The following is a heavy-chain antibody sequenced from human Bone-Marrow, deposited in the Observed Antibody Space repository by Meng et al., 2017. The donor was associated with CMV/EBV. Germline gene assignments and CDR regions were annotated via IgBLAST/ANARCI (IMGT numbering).Heavy chain of an antibody. V-gene: IGHV1-69*10. J-gene: IGHJ6*02. Sequence: SVKVSCKASGGTFSSYAISWVRQAPGQGLEWMGGIIPILGIANYAQKFQGRVTITADKSTSTAYMELSSLRSEDTAVYYCAREEKVQDIVVVVAANLFVPYGMDVWGQGTTVPVSS. D-gene: IGHD2-15*01. CDR1: GGTFSSYA. CDR2: IIPILGIA. CDR3: AREEKVQDIVVVVAANLFVPYGMDV.